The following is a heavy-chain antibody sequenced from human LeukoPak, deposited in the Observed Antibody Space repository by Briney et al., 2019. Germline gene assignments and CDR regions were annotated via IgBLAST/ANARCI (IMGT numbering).Heavy chain of an antibody. CDR3: AASLYYYDSSGYYYDAFDI. D-gene: IGHD3-22*01. CDR2: ISRSSSYI. V-gene: IGHV3-21*04. CDR1: GFTFSSYT. J-gene: IGHJ3*02. Sequence: GGSLRLSCAASGFTFSSYTMNWVRQAPGKGLEWVSSISRSSSYIYYADSMKGRFTISRDNANNSLFLQMNSLRAEDTAVYYCAASLYYYDSSGYYYDAFDIWGQGTMVTVSS.